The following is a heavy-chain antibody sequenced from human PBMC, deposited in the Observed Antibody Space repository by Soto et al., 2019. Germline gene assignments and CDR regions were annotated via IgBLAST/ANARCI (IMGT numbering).Heavy chain of an antibody. CDR1: GGSISSGDYY. D-gene: IGHD3-10*01. J-gene: IGHJ6*02. V-gene: IGHV4-30-4*01. CDR2: IYYNGST. Sequence: SETLSLTCTVSGGSISSGDYYWSWIRQTPGKGLEWIGYIYYNGSTNNNTSLKSRVTISVDKSKKQLSKKISSMNAAYTAVYYCAREGVRGIYYYYGMDVWGQGTTVT. CDR3: AREGVRGIYYYYGMDV.